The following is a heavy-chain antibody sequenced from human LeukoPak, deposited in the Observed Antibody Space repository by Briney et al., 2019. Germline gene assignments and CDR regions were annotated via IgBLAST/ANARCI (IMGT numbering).Heavy chain of an antibody. Sequence: GGSLRLSCAASGFTFSSYTMNWVRQAPGKGLEWVANIKQDGSEKYYVDSVKGRFTISRDNAKNSLFLQMNSLRAEDTAVYYCVRDSYTNTWHFQDEDYWGQGTLVTVSS. V-gene: IGHV3-7*01. J-gene: IGHJ4*02. CDR2: IKQDGSEK. CDR1: GFTFSSYT. CDR3: VRDSYTNTWHFQDEDY. D-gene: IGHD2-2*02.